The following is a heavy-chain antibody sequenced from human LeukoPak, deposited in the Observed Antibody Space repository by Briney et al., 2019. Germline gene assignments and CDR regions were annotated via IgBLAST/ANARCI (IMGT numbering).Heavy chain of an antibody. CDR3: ARGAAWRYCSGGSCSGLSWFDP. CDR2: INPNSGGT. CDR1: GYTFTGYY. D-gene: IGHD2-15*01. V-gene: IGHV1-2*02. Sequence: ASVKVSCKASGYTFTGYYMHWVRQAPGQGLEWMGWINPNSGGTNYAQKFQGRVTMTRDTSISTAYMELSRLRSDDTAVYYCARGAAWRYCSGGSCSGLSWFDPWGLGTLVTVSS. J-gene: IGHJ5*02.